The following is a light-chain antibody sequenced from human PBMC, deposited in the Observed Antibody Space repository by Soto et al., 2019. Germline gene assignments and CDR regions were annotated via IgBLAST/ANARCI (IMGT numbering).Light chain of an antibody. CDR2: AAS. CDR3: QQYYSYPPIT. Sequence: IQMTQSPSTLSASTGDRVTITCRASQGISSYLAWYQQKPGKAPKLLIYAASTLQSGVPSRFSGSGSGTDFTLTISCLQSEDFATYYCQQYYSYPPITFGQGTRLEIK. J-gene: IGKJ5*01. V-gene: IGKV1-8*01. CDR1: QGISSY.